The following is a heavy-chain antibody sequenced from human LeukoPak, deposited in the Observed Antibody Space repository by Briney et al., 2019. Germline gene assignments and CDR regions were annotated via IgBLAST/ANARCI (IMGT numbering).Heavy chain of an antibody. Sequence: ASVKVSCKTSGYSFNDYYLHWVRQAPGQGLEWMGWINPNSGRTNSAPKFQGRVTLTTDTSITTAYMELTSLISGDTAPYYCARDSSDVLTGYYHFWGQGTLVTVSS. J-gene: IGHJ4*02. V-gene: IGHV1-2*02. CDR3: ARDSSDVLTGYYHF. D-gene: IGHD3-9*01. CDR1: GYSFNDYY. CDR2: INPNSGRT.